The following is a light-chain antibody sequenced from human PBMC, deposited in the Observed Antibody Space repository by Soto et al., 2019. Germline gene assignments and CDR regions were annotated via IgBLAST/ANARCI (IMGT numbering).Light chain of an antibody. CDR3: QQRYKTSLPS. CDR1: QRIDNF. J-gene: IGKJ2*01. CDR2: GAS. V-gene: IGKV1-39*01. Sequence: DIQMTQSPSFLSASVGDRVTITCRASQRIDNFLNWYQQKPGKAPKLLIYGASSLQSGVPSRFSGSGSRTEFTLTPTSLQPEDSATYRGQQRYKTSLPSSDQGT.